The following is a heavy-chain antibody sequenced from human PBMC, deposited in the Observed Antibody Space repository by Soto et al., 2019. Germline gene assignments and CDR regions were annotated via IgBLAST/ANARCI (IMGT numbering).Heavy chain of an antibody. Sequence: QVQLVQSGAEVKKPGSSVKVSCKASGDTFTIFAISWVRQAPGQGLEWMGGIIPTIGTTNYAQRFQGRITITGDVFTGTAYMELSSLKSEDTAVYYCARDLGSGYDPGDYWGQGTLVTVSS. CDR3: ARDLGSGYDPGDY. D-gene: IGHD5-12*01. CDR1: GDTFTIFA. V-gene: IGHV1-69*12. J-gene: IGHJ4*02. CDR2: IIPTIGTT.